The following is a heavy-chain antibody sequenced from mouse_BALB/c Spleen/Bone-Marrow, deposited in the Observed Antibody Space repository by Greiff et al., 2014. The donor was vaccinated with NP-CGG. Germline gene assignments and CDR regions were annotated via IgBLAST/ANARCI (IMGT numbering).Heavy chain of an antibody. CDR2: IYPGDGDT. V-gene: IGHV1-87*01. J-gene: IGHJ4*01. CDR3: ARTYGNYGGVDY. D-gene: IGHD2-1*01. CDR1: GYTFTSYW. Sequence: ESGAELARPGTSVKLSCKASGYTFTSYWMQWVKQRPGQGLEWIGAIYPGDGDTRYTQRFKGKATLTADKSSSTAYMQFSSLASEDSAVYYCARTYGNYGGVDYWGQGTSVTVSS.